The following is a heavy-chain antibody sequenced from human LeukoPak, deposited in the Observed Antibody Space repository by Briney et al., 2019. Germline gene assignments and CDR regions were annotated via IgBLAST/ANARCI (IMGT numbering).Heavy chain of an antibody. V-gene: IGHV1-18*01. D-gene: IGHD6-13*01. CDR3: AREVGYSSSYGEFNWFDP. CDR1: SYIFTNYG. J-gene: IGHJ5*02. CDR2: ISVYNGNT. Sequence: ASVKVSCKASSYIFTNYGISWVRQAPGQGLEWMGWISVYNGNTNYAQKFQGRVTMTTDTSTNTAYMELRSLGSDDTAVYYCAREVGYSSSYGEFNWFDPWGQGTLVTVSS.